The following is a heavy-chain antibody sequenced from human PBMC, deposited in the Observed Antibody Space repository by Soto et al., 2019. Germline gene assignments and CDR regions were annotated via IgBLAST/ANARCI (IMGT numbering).Heavy chain of an antibody. CDR2: INPTSEYT. J-gene: IGHJ4*02. D-gene: IGHD6-25*01. CDR1: GYTFTSYD. V-gene: IGHV1-8*01. Sequence: ASVKVSCKASGYTFTSYDINWVRQAPGQGLEWVGWINPTSEYTAHAQKFQGRVTLTREISTATAYMELSSLTSEDTAVYFCARQRHPGYTSDWCPGPQLTVFS. CDR3: ARQRHPGYTSD.